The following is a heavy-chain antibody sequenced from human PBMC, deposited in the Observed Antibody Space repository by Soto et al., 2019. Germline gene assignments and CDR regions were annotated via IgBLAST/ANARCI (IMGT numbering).Heavy chain of an antibody. D-gene: IGHD7-27*01. V-gene: IGHV1-45*02. CDR2: ITPYNGNV. CDR1: GWIFSFQY. CDR3: ARSASSGDQPLIDS. Sequence: QMQLLQSGAEVKKTGSSVKISCKTSGWIFSFQYLHWVRQAPGQGLEWLGWITPYNGNVKYAQHFQDRISLTRDNCVTPLFLELRNLRSEDTGLYYCARSASSGDQPLIDSWGQGTLVTVSS. J-gene: IGHJ4*02.